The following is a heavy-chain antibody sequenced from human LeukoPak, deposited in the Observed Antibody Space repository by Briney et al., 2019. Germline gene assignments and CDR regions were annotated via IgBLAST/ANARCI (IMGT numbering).Heavy chain of an antibody. D-gene: IGHD2-15*01. Sequence: GGSLRLSCAASGFTFISYVMSWVRQAPGKGLEWVSSISSSSSYIYYADSVKGRFTISRDNAKNSLYLQMNSLRAEDTAVYYCAREGTVVAATKEYYYYYYMDVWGKGTTVTVSS. CDR3: AREGTVVAATKEYYYYYYMDV. CDR2: ISSSSSYI. V-gene: IGHV3-21*01. J-gene: IGHJ6*03. CDR1: GFTFISYV.